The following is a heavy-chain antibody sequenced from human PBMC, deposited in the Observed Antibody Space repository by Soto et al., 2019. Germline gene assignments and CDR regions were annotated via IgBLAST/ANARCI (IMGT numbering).Heavy chain of an antibody. CDR3: ARDAPNDYGNFDY. Sequence: QVQLVQSGAEVKKPGSSVKVSCKASGGTFSSYTISWVRQAPGQGLEWMGRIIPILGIANYAQKFQGRVTITADKSTSTAYMELSSLRSEDTAVYYGARDAPNDYGNFDYWGQGTLVTVSS. V-gene: IGHV1-69*08. J-gene: IGHJ4*02. CDR2: IIPILGIA. D-gene: IGHD4-17*01. CDR1: GGTFSSYT.